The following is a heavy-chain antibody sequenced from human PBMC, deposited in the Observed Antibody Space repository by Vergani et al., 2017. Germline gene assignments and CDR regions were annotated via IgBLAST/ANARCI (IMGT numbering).Heavy chain of an antibody. J-gene: IGHJ6*02. CDR1: GYSISSGYY. V-gene: IGHV4-38-2*01. Sequence: QVQLQESGPGLVKPSETLSLTCAVSGYSISSGYYWGWIRQPPGKGLELIGSIYHSGSTYYNPSLKSRVTISVDTSKNQFSLKLSSVTAADTAVYYCARLEWGYGMDVWGQGTTVTVSS. CDR3: ARLEWGYGMDV. D-gene: IGHD2-15*01. CDR2: IYHSGST.